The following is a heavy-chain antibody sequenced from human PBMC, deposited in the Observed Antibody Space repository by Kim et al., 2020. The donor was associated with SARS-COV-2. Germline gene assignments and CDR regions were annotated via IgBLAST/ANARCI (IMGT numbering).Heavy chain of an antibody. CDR1: GFTFSSYA. Sequence: GGSLRLSCSASGFTFSSYAMHWVRQAPGKGLEYVSAISSNGGSTYYADSVKGRFTISRDNSKNTLYLQMSSLRAEDTAVYYCVRDKYYYDSSTHPEYFQHWGQGTLVTVSS. D-gene: IGHD3-22*01. J-gene: IGHJ1*01. V-gene: IGHV3-64D*09. CDR2: ISSNGGST. CDR3: VRDKYYYDSSTHPEYFQH.